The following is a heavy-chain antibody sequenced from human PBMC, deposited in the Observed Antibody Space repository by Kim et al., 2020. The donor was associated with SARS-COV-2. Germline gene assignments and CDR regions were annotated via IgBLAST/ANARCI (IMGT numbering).Heavy chain of an antibody. J-gene: IGHJ4*02. CDR1: GFTFKNFG. Sequence: GGSLTLSCAASGFTFKNFGMSWVRQAPGKGLEWVSAISESADIANYADSVRGRFIISRDNYKNTLFLQMSSLRADDTAVYFCAKRIGTVTGTGQFFFDSWGQGTLVTVSS. D-gene: IGHD4-4*01. CDR3: AKRIGTVTGTGQFFFDS. V-gene: IGHV3-23*01. CDR2: ISESADIA.